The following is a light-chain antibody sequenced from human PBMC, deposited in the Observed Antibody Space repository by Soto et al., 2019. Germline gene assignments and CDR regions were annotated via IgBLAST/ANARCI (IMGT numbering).Light chain of an antibody. V-gene: IGKV3-15*01. CDR3: QHYNNWPPWT. CDR2: GAS. J-gene: IGKJ1*01. CDR1: QSVSSN. Sequence: EIVMTQSPATLSVSPGERATLSCRASQSVSSNLAWYQQKPGQPPRLLIYGASTRASGIPGRFSGSGSGTEFTLTISSLQSEDFAIYYCQHYNNWPPWTFGQGTKVEIK.